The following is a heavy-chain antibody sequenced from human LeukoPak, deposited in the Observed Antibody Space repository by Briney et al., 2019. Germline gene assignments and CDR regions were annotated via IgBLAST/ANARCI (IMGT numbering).Heavy chain of an antibody. J-gene: IGHJ4*02. D-gene: IGHD3-10*01. CDR1: GFTFGDYG. CDR2: IRLKAYGGTT. CDR3: AKGPLYYYGSAQYYFDY. V-gene: IGHV3-49*04. Sequence: GGSLRLSCTASGFTFGDYGMSWVRQAPGKGLEWVGFIRLKAYGGTTEYAASVKGRFTISRDDAKSIAYLQMNSLKAEDMAVYYCAKGPLYYYGSAQYYFDYWGQGTLVTVSS.